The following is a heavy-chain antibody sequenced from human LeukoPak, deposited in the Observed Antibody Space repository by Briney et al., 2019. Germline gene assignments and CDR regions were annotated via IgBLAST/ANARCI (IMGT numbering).Heavy chain of an antibody. J-gene: IGHJ6*02. V-gene: IGHV3-23*01. CDR2: ISGSGGST. CDR3: AKDESGSYYYYYGMDV. D-gene: IGHD1-26*01. Sequence: GGSLRLSCAASGFTFSGYAMSWVRQPPGKGLEWVSAISGSGGSTYYADSVKGRFTISRDNSKNTLYLQMNSLRAEDTAVYYCAKDESGSYYYYYGMDVWGQGTTVTVSS. CDR1: GFTFSGYA.